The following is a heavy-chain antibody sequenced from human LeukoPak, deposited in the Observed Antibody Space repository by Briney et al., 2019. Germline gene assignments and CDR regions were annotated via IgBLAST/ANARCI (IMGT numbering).Heavy chain of an antibody. Sequence: PSETLSLTCTVSGGSISSYYWSWIRQPPGKGLERIGYIYYSGSTNYNPSLKSRVTISVDTSKNQFSLKLSSVTAADTAVYYCARFKGAYCGGDCYSQGWFDPWGQGTLVTVSS. CDR2: IYYSGST. CDR1: GGSISSYY. J-gene: IGHJ5*02. CDR3: ARFKGAYCGGDCYSQGWFDP. V-gene: IGHV4-59*01. D-gene: IGHD2-21*02.